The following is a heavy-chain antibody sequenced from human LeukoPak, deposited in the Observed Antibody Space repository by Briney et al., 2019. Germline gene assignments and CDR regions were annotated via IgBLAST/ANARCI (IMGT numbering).Heavy chain of an antibody. Sequence: GGSLRLSCAASGFIFGRYSLTWVRQAPGKGLEWVSAISGSGGSTYYADSVKGRFTISRDNSKNTLYLQMNSLRAEDTAVYYCAKWAGSRLRYFDWGGNFDYWGQGTLVTVSS. V-gene: IGHV3-23*01. CDR3: AKWAGSRLRYFDWGGNFDY. D-gene: IGHD3-9*01. J-gene: IGHJ4*02. CDR1: GFIFGRYS. CDR2: ISGSGGST.